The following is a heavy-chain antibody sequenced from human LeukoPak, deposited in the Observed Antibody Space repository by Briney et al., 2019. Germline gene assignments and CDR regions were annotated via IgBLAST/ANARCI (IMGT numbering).Heavy chain of an antibody. V-gene: IGHV1-69*13. CDR3: ARTMIVVVITMDHAFDI. D-gene: IGHD3-22*01. J-gene: IGHJ3*02. CDR1: GGTFSSYA. CDR2: IIPIFGTA. Sequence: SVKVSCKASGGTFSSYAISWVRQAPGQGLEWMGGIIPIFGTANYAQKFQGRVTITADESTSTAYMELSSLRSEDTAVYYCARTMIVVVITMDHAFDIWGQGTMVTVSS.